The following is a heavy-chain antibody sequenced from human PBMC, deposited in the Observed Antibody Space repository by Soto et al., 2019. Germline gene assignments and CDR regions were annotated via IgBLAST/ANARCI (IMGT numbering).Heavy chain of an antibody. J-gene: IGHJ4*02. CDR2: ISGSGGST. Sequence: EVQLLESGGGLVQPGGSLRLSCAASGFTFTTYAMTWVRRAPGKGLEWVSAISGSGGSTYYADSVKGRFTISRDSSKNTVFLQMNSLRAEDTAVYYCAKNWDTTFSSSSHWGQGTRVTVSS. V-gene: IGHV3-23*01. CDR1: GFTFTTYA. D-gene: IGHD6-6*01. CDR3: AKNWDTTFSSSSH.